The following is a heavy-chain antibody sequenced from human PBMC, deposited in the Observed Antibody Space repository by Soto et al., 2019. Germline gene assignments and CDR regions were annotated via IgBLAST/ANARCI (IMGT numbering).Heavy chain of an antibody. V-gene: IGHV1-69*13. CDR1: GGTFSSYA. CDR3: ARDPFSSNSGSGFDY. J-gene: IGHJ4*02. D-gene: IGHD6-13*01. CDR2: IIPIFGTA. Sequence: SVKVSCKASGGTFSSYAISWVQQAPGQGLEWMGGIIPIFGTANYAQKFQGRVTITADESTSTAYMELSSLRSEDTAVYYCARDPFSSNSGSGFDYWGQGTLVTVSS.